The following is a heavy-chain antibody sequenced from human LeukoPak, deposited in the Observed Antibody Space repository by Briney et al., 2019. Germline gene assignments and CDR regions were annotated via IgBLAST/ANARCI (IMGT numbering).Heavy chain of an antibody. CDR2: ISGSGGST. V-gene: IGHV3-23*01. J-gene: IGHJ4*02. D-gene: IGHD3-10*01. CDR1: GFTFSSYA. Sequence: GGSLRLSCAAAGFTFSSYAMSWVRQAPGKWLELVSSISGSGGSTYYADSVKGWFTIHRANSKNTLYMQMNSLRAEDTAVYYCAKVRRYYYGSGSYLVYFDYWGQGTLVTVSS. CDR3: AKVRRYYYGSGSYLVYFDY.